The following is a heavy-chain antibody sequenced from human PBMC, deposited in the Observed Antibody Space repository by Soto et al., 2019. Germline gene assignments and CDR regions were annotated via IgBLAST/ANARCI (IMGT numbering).Heavy chain of an antibody. CDR3: AKDTVGGYSFWSGYYSDGLDV. Sequence: EVKLLESGGGLAQPGGSLRLSCVGSGFTFDSYAISWVRQAPGERLQWIAAISGSADGTDYAHSVRGRFTISRDNAKKKVHLQMDSQRVEDTAVYFCAKDTVGGYSFWSGYYSDGLDVWGQGTLVSVS. CDR2: ISGSADGT. CDR1: GFTFDSYA. V-gene: IGHV3-23*01. D-gene: IGHD3-3*01. J-gene: IGHJ3*01.